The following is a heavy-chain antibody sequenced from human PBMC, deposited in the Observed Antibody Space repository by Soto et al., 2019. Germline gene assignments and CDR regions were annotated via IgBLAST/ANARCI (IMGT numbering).Heavy chain of an antibody. Sequence: SPALSLTCAISGDSVSSNSAAWNWIRQSPSRGLEWLGRTYYRSKWYNDYAVSVKSRITINPDTSKNQFSLQLNSVTPEDTAVYYCAHKQEAATGSPNYFYCMGVWGQGNTVPVSS. CDR3: AHKQEAATGSPNYFYCMGV. CDR1: GDSVSSNSAA. J-gene: IGHJ6*02. CDR2: TYYRSKWYN. V-gene: IGHV6-1*01. D-gene: IGHD2-15*01.